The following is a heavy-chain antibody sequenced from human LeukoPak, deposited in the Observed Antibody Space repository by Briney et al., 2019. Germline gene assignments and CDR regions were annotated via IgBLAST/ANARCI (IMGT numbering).Heavy chain of an antibody. CDR2: ISSSSSYI. V-gene: IGHV3-21*01. CDR1: GFTFSSYS. CDR3: ARGGGSYSDY. D-gene: IGHD1-26*01. J-gene: IGHJ4*02. Sequence: GGSLRLSCAASGFTFSSYSMNWVRQAPGKGLEWVSSISSSSSYIYYADSVKGRFTISRDNAENSLYLQMNSLRTEDTAVYYCARGGGSYSDYWGQGTLVTVSS.